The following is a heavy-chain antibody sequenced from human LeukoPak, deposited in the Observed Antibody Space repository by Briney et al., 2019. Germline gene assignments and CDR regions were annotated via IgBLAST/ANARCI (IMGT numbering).Heavy chain of an antibody. J-gene: IGHJ4*02. CDR3: ARSPIVVVAASSLDY. Sequence: ASVKVSCKASGYTFTSYGISWVRQAPGQGLEWMGWISAYNGNTNYAQKLQGRVTMTTDTSTSTAYMELRSLRSDDTAVYYCARSPIVVVAASSLDYWGQGTLVTVSS. CDR1: GYTFTSYG. V-gene: IGHV1-18*01. CDR2: ISAYNGNT. D-gene: IGHD2-15*01.